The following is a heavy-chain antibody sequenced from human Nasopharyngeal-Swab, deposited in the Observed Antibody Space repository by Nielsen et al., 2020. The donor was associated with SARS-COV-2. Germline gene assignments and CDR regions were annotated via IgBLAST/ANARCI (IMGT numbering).Heavy chain of an antibody. J-gene: IGHJ4*02. CDR2: IYHSGST. V-gene: IGHV4-38-2*02. D-gene: IGHD6-19*01. Sequence: QTLSLTCTVSGYSISSGYYWGWIRQPPGKGLEWIGSIYHSGSTYYNPSLKSRVTISVDTSKNQFSLKLSSVTAADTAVYYCARGRIAVAGNYFDYWGQGTLVTVSS. CDR1: GYSISSGYY. CDR3: ARGRIAVAGNYFDY.